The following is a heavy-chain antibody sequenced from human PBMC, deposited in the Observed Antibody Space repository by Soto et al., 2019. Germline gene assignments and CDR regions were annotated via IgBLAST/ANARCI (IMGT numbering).Heavy chain of an antibody. CDR2: IIPIFGTA. V-gene: IGHV1-69*13. CDR3: AREKQQLVNRHWDYFDY. CDR1: GGTFSSYA. J-gene: IGHJ4*02. Sequence: SVKVSCKASGGTFSSYAISWVRQAPGQGLEWMGGIIPIFGTANYAQKFQGRVTITADESTSTAYMELSSLRSEDTAVYYCAREKQQLVNRHWDYFDYWGQGTLGTVS. D-gene: IGHD6-13*01.